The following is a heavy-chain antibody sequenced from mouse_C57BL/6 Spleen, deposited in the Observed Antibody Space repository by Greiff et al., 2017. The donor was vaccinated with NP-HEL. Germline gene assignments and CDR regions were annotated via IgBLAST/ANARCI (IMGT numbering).Heavy chain of an antibody. J-gene: IGHJ3*01. CDR3: ARWPCYDGSSCVFAY. D-gene: IGHD1-1*01. V-gene: IGHV14-2*01. CDR1: GFNIKDYY. Sequence: EVQLQQSGAELVKPGASVKLSCTASGFNIKDYYMHWVKQRTEQGLEWIGRIDPEDGDTKYAPKFQGKATITADTSSNTAYLQLSSLTSEDTAVYYCARWPCYDGSSCVFAYWGQRTLVTVSA. CDR2: IDPEDGDT.